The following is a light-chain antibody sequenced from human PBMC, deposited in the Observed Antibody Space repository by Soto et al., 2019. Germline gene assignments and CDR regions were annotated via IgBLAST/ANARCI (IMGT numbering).Light chain of an antibody. V-gene: IGKV3-20*01. CDR2: GAS. CDR1: QSVSSNY. CDR3: QQYGSSPWT. Sequence: EIVLTQSPGTLSLSPGERATLSCRASQSVSSNYLAWSQQKPGQAPRLLIYGASSRATGIPDRFSGSGSGTDFTLTISRLEPEDFAVYYCQQYGSSPWTFGQGTKVEIK. J-gene: IGKJ1*01.